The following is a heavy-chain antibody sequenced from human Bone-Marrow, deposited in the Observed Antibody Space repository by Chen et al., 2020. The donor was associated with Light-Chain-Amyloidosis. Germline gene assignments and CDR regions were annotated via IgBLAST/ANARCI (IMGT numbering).Heavy chain of an antibody. V-gene: IGHV1-2*02. D-gene: IGHD3-3*01. CDR1: GYTFTGYY. Sequence: QVQLVQSGAEVKKPGASVKVSCKASGYTFTGYYMHWVRQAPGQGLEWMGWINPNSGGTNYAQKFQGRVTMTRDTSISTAYMELSRLRSDDTAVYYCVREKSGPYYYYGMDVWGQGTTVTVSS. CDR3: VREKSGPYYYYGMDV. J-gene: IGHJ6*02. CDR2: INPNSGGT.